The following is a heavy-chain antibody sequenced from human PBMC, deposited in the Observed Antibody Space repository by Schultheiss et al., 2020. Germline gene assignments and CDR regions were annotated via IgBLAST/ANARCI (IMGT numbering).Heavy chain of an antibody. J-gene: IGHJ6*02. D-gene: IGHD3-10*01. CDR1: GGSISSGGYY. CDR3: ARGYYYGSGSYYNVGMDV. V-gene: IGHV4-61*08. Sequence: SQTLSLTCTVSGGSISSGGYYWSWIRQPPGKGLEWIGYIYYSGSTNYNPSLKSRVTISVDTSKNQFSLKLSSVTAADTAVYYCARGYYYGSGSYYNVGMDVWGQGNTGTVSS. CDR2: IYYSGST.